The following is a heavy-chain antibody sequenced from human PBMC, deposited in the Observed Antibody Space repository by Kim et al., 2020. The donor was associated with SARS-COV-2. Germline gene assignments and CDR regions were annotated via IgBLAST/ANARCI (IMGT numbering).Heavy chain of an antibody. J-gene: IGHJ4*02. V-gene: IGHV1-8*01. CDR1: GYTFTSSE. CDR2: VNPSSGDE. Sequence: ASVKVSCKASGYTFTSSEIHWVRQATVQGLEWLAWVNPSSGDEGSSQQFQGRVTMTRNTSINTAYMELSSLRSDDTAVYYCARRQQGFDCWGQGTLVTVSS. CDR3: ARRQQGFDC.